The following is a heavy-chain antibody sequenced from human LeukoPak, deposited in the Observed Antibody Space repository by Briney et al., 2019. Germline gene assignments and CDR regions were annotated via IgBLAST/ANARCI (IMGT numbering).Heavy chain of an antibody. CDR2: ISYDGSNK. J-gene: IGHJ5*02. Sequence: GRSLRLSCVASGFTFSSYGMHWVRQAPGKGLEWVAVISYDGSNKYYADSVKGRFTISRDNVNNTVFLQMNSLRAEDTAIYYCVKEYTGSFYNFENWFDPWGQGTVVTVSP. V-gene: IGHV3-30*18. CDR1: GFTFSSYG. CDR3: VKEYTGSFYNFENWFDP. D-gene: IGHD3-10*01.